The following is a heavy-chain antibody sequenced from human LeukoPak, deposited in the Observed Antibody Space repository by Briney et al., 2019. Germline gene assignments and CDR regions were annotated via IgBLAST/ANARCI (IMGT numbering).Heavy chain of an antibody. J-gene: IGHJ4*02. CDR2: ITCDGGTT. CDR3: ARIYYDRGGHYYDY. V-gene: IGHV3-64*01. D-gene: IGHD3-22*01. CDR1: A. Sequence: AXXWVRXXPGEXXXXXXAITCDGGTTYYARSLKDRFTISRDNSKNTLYLQMGSLRAEDMAVYYCARIYYDRGGHYYDYWGQGTLVTVSS.